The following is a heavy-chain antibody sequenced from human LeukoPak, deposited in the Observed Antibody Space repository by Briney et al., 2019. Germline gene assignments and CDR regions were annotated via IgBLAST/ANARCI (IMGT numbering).Heavy chain of an antibody. Sequence: GGSLRLSCAASGFTFSTYGMSWVRQAPGKGLEWVSRISSNGDSTNYADSVKGRFTISRDNSKNTLYLQMNSLRAEDTAVYYCARRAGAYSHPYDYWGQGTLVTVSS. D-gene: IGHD4/OR15-4a*01. CDR1: GFTFSTYG. CDR3: ARRAGAYSHPYDY. J-gene: IGHJ4*02. CDR2: ISSNGDST. V-gene: IGHV3-23*01.